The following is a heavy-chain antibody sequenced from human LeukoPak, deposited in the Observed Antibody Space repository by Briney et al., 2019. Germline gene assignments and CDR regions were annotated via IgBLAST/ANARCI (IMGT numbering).Heavy chain of an antibody. V-gene: IGHV3-33*01. CDR2: IWYDGSNK. Sequence: GSLRLSCAASGFTFSSYGMHWVRQAPGKGLEWGAVIWYDGSNKYYADSVKGRFTISRDNSKNTLYLQMNSLRAEDTAVYYCARERGDIVATPYYYGMDVWGKGTTVTVSS. J-gene: IGHJ6*04. D-gene: IGHD5-12*01. CDR1: GFTFSSYG. CDR3: ARERGDIVATPYYYGMDV.